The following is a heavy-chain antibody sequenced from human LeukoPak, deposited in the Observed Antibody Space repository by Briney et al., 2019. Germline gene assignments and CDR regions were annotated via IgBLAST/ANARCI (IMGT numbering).Heavy chain of an antibody. CDR1: GFSFRSYW. Sequence: GGSLRLSCAASGFSFRSYWMSWVRQAPGKGLEWVANIKEDESEQYYVDSVKGRFTISRDNAKNSLYLQMNSLRAEDTAVYYCARDILWFGESGSGYWGQGTLVTVSS. V-gene: IGHV3-7*01. D-gene: IGHD3-10*01. CDR3: ARDILWFGESGSGY. J-gene: IGHJ4*02. CDR2: IKEDESEQ.